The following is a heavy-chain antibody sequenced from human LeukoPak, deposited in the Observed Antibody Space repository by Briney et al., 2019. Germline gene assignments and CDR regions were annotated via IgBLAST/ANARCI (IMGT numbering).Heavy chain of an antibody. D-gene: IGHD3-3*01. CDR2: ISGSGGST. Sequence: GRSLRLSCAASGFTFSSYAMSWVRQAPGKGLEWVSAISGSGGSTYYADSVKGRFTISRDNSKNTLYLQMNSLRAEDTAVYYCAKFKKTGPDYDFWSGYYNYWGQGTLVTVSS. V-gene: IGHV3-23*01. CDR1: GFTFSSYA. CDR3: AKFKKTGPDYDFWSGYYNY. J-gene: IGHJ4*02.